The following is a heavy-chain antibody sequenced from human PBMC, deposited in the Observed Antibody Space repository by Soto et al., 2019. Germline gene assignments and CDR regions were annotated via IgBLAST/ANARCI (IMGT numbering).Heavy chain of an antibody. Sequence: QVQLQESGPGLVKPSETLSLTCTISGASIGGSHWSWIRQPPGRGLEWIAYIYYTGATNYNPSLKSRVTISADTSKRQFSLNLTSVTAADTAVYYCATFGYCSGGNCFDNWGQGTLVTVSS. CDR3: ATFGYCSGGNCFDN. J-gene: IGHJ4*02. D-gene: IGHD2-15*01. CDR1: GASIGGSH. CDR2: IYYTGAT. V-gene: IGHV4-59*01.